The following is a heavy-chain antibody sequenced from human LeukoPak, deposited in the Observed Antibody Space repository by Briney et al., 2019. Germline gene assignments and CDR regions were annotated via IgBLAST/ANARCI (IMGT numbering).Heavy chain of an antibody. CDR2: ISAYNGNT. CDR1: GYTFTSYG. V-gene: IGHV1-18*01. D-gene: IGHD5-18*01. CDR3: ARKGGTAMVTYFDY. J-gene: IGHJ4*02. Sequence: ASVKVSGKASGYTFTSYGISWVRQAPGQGLEWMGWISAYNGNTNYAQKLQGRVTMTTDTSTSTAYMELRSLRSDDTAVYYCARKGGTAMVTYFDYWGQGTLVTVSS.